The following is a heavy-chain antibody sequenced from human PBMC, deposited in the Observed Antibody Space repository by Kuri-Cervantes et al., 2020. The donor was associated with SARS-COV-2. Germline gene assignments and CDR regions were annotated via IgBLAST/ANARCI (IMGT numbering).Heavy chain of an antibody. D-gene: IGHD3-3*01. V-gene: IGHV1-69*13. Sequence: SVKVSCKASGGTFSSYAISWVRQAPGQGLEWMGRIIPIFGTANYAQKFQGRVTITADESTSTAYMELSSLRSEDTAVYYCAGRLRFSHSVAFDIWGQGTMVTVSS. J-gene: IGHJ3*02. CDR3: AGRLRFSHSVAFDI. CDR1: GGTFSSYA. CDR2: IIPIFGTA.